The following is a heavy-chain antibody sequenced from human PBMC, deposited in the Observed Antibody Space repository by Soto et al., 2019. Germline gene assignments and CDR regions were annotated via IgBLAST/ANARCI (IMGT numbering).Heavy chain of an antibody. J-gene: IGHJ6*02. CDR1: GYSFTSYG. CDR3: ARDNGFGESDV. CDR2: ISAYNGNT. Sequence: QVQLVQSGAEVKKPGASVKVSCKASGYSFTSYGISWVRQAPGQGLEWMGWISAYNGNTNYAQKLQGRVTMTTDTSTSTAYMELRSLRSDAAGYYCARDNGFGESDVWGQGTTVTVSS. D-gene: IGHD3-10*01. V-gene: IGHV1-18*01.